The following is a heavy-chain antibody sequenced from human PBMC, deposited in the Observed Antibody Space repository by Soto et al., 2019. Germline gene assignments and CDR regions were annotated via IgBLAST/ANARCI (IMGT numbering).Heavy chain of an antibody. V-gene: IGHV1-18*01. D-gene: IGHD1-26*01. J-gene: IGHJ3*02. CDR3: ARGGLPGAGGHTLPYI. CDR2: ISAYNGNT. Sequence: GASVEVSCEECGYTVNSYGISWVRQATGQGLEWMGWISAYNGNTNYAQKLQGRVTMTTDTSTSTAYMELRSLRSDDTAVYYCARGGLPGAGGHTLPYIWGQGTMVPVPS. CDR1: GYTVNSYG.